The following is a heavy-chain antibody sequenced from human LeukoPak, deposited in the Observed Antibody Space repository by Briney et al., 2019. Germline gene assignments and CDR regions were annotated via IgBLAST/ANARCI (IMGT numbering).Heavy chain of an antibody. Sequence: PGGSLRLSCAASGFTFSSYVMHWVRQAPGKGLEWVAVISYDGSNKYYADSVKGRFTISRDNSKNTLYLQMNSLRAEDTAVYYCARATDPRGWFDPWGQGTLVTVSS. J-gene: IGHJ5*02. CDR2: ISYDGSNK. V-gene: IGHV3-30-3*01. CDR3: ARATDPRGWFDP. D-gene: IGHD4-17*01. CDR1: GFTFSSYV.